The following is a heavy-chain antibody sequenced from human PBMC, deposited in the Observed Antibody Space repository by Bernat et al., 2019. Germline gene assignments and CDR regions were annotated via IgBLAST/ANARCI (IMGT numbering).Heavy chain of an antibody. J-gene: IGHJ6*02. CDR3: AREGPYYDFWSGYDSSWYGMDV. Sequence: QVQLVQSGAEVKKPGASVKVSCKASGYTFTGYYMHWVRQAPGQGLEWMGWINPNSGGTNYAQKFQGWVTMTRDTSISTAYMELSRLRSDDMAVYYCAREGPYYDFWSGYDSSWYGMDVWGQGTTVTVSS. CDR2: INPNSGGT. CDR1: GYTFTGYY. V-gene: IGHV1-2*04. D-gene: IGHD3-3*01.